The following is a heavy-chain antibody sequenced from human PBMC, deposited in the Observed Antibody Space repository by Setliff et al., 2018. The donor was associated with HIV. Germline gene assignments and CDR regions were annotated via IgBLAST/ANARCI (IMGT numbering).Heavy chain of an antibody. CDR1: GGSISSYY. J-gene: IGHJ3*02. V-gene: IGHV4-4*07. CDR2: IYTSGST. Sequence: SETLSLTCTVSGGSISSYYWSWIRQPAGKGLEWIGRIYTSGSTNYNPSLKSRVTMSVDTSKNRFSLKLSSVTAADTAVYYCARSFTYNFWSGLAGDAFDIWGQGTMVTVSS. D-gene: IGHD3-3*01. CDR3: ARSFTYNFWSGLAGDAFDI.